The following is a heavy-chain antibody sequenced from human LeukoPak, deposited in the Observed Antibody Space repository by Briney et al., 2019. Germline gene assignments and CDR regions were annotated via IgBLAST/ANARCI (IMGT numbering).Heavy chain of an antibody. V-gene: IGHV4-31*03. CDR2: SHYSGTT. Sequence: SETLSLTCTVSGASISSGGYYWSWIRQQPGKGLEWIGYSHYSGTTYYNTSLKSRVAISVDTSKNQFSLKLSSVTAADTAVYYCARHCSSTSCSDFWGQGTLVTVSS. CDR3: ARHCSSTSCSDF. D-gene: IGHD2-2*01. CDR1: GASISSGGYY. J-gene: IGHJ4*02.